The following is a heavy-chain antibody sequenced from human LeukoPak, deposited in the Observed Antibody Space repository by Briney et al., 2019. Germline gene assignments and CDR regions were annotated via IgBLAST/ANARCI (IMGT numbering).Heavy chain of an antibody. J-gene: IGHJ4*02. V-gene: IGHV1-2*02. D-gene: IGHD2-2*01. CDR3: ARTAAHVVVPAAIFYFDY. CDR2: INPNSGGT. CDR1: GYTFTGYY. Sequence: ASVKVSCKASGYTFTGYYMPWVRQARGQGLEWMGWINPNSGGTNYAQKFQGRVTTTRDTSISTAYMELSRLRSDDTAVYYCARTAAHVVVPAAIFYFDYWGQGTLVTVSS.